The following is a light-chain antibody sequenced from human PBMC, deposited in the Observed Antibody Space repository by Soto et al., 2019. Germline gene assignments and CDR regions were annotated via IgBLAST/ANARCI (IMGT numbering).Light chain of an antibody. Sequence: DIVMTQTPLSSPVTLGQPASISCRSSQSLLDSDGDTYLSWLQERPGQPPRLLIYKTSSRFSGVPDRFSGSRAGTDLTLKISRVVVEDVGFYYCMQATQFPHTFGQGTKLEI. CDR2: KTS. CDR1: QSLLDSDGDTY. CDR3: MQATQFPHT. J-gene: IGKJ2*01. V-gene: IGKV2-24*01.